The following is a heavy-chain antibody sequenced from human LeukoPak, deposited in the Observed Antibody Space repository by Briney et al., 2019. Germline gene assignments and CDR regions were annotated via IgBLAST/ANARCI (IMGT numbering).Heavy chain of an antibody. CDR3: ATLSIVPCADAFDI. CDR1: GFTFSSYT. D-gene: IGHD2-2*01. J-gene: IGHJ3*02. Sequence: GGSLRLSCAASGFTFSSYTMSRVRQAPGKGLEWVSAISGSGGSTYYADSVKGRFTISRDTRNTLYLQMNSLRAEDTAVYYCATLSIVPCADAFDIWGQGTMVTVSS. V-gene: IGHV3-23*01. CDR2: ISGSGGST.